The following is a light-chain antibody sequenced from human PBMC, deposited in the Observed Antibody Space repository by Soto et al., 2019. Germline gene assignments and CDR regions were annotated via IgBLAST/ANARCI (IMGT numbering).Light chain of an antibody. CDR2: DVS. V-gene: IGLV2-14*03. Sequence: QSVLTQPASVSGSPGQSITISCSGTSRDAGNYNYVSWYQHHPGKAPKLMIYDVSNRPSGVSDRFSASKSGNTASLTISGLQAEDEADYYCSSYTGTSNLIFGGGTKVTVL. J-gene: IGLJ2*01. CDR1: SRDAGNYNY. CDR3: SSYTGTSNLI.